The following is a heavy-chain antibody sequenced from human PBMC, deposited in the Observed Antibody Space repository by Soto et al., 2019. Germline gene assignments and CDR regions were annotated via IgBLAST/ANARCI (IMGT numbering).Heavy chain of an antibody. V-gene: IGHV3-30-3*01. D-gene: IGHD1-26*01. CDR1: GFTFSSYA. J-gene: IGHJ6*02. CDR2: ISYDGSNK. CDR3: ASLGRGMGASPFYYYGMDV. Sequence: PGGSLRLSCAASGFTFSSYAMHWVRQAPGKGLEWVAVISYDGSNKYYADSVKGRFTISRDNSKNTLYLQMNSLRAEDTAVYYCASLGRGMGASPFYYYGMDVWGQGTTVTVSS.